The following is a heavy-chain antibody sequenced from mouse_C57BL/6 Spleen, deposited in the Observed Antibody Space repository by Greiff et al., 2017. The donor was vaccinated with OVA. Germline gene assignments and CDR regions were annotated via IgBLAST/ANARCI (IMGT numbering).Heavy chain of an antibody. CDR1: GYTFTSYW. D-gene: IGHD1-1*02. J-gene: IGHJ4*01. CDR3: ARGKGNYGGYYAMDY. V-gene: IGHV1-52*01. CDR2: IDTSDSET. Sequence: QVQLQQPGAELVRPGSSVKLSCKASGYTFTSYWMHWVKQRPIQGLEWIGNIDTSDSETHYNQKFKDKATLTVDKSSSTAYMQLSSLTSEDSAVYYCARGKGNYGGYYAMDYWGQGTSVTVSS.